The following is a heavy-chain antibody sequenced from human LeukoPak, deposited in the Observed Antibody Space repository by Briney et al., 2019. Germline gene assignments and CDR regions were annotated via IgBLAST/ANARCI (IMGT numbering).Heavy chain of an antibody. V-gene: IGHV4-39*01. CDR3: ARLEFTIYYYYYMDV. Sequence: PSELLFFTGAVAGGSISSSSYYWGWIRQPPGKGLAWIGSIYYSGSTYYNPSLKSRVTISVDTSKNQFSLKLSSVTVADTAVYYCARLEFTIYYYYYMDVWGKGTTVTVSS. CDR2: IYYSGST. D-gene: IGHD3-10*01. J-gene: IGHJ6*03. CDR1: GGSISSSSYY.